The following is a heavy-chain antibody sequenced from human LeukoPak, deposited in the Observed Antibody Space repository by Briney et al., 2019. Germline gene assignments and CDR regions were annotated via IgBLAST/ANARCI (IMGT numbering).Heavy chain of an antibody. CDR3: AGEPSYYYYYMDV. CDR2: IRYDGSNK. CDR1: GFTFSSYW. D-gene: IGHD1-26*01. Sequence: GSLRLSCAASGFTFSSYWMSWVRQAPGKGLECVAFIRYDGSNKYYADSVKGRFTISRDNSKNTLYLQINSLRAEDTAVYYCAGEPSYYYYYMDVWGKGTTVTVSS. J-gene: IGHJ6*03. V-gene: IGHV3-30*02.